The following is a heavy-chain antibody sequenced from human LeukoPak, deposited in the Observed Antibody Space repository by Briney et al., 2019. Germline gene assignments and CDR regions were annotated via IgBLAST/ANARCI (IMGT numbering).Heavy chain of an antibody. CDR1: GYTFTGYY. CDR2: ISPNSGGT. Sequence: ASVKVSCKPSGYTFTGYYMHWVRQAPRQGREGMGWISPNSGGTNYAQKFQGRVTMTRDTSISTDYMELRRLRTHNTAVYYCAREAYDSRGFRTDYYYMDVWGKGTTVTISS. V-gene: IGHV1-2*02. J-gene: IGHJ6*03. CDR3: AREAYDSRGFRTDYYYMDV. D-gene: IGHD3/OR15-3a*01.